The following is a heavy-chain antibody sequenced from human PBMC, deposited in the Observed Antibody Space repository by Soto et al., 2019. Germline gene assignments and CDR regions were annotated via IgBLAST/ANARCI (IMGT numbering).Heavy chain of an antibody. CDR3: GSVFEH. CDR1: GITFTDYW. Sequence: EAQRVESGGGLVQPGGSLRLSCAASGITFTDYWMHWVRQVPGKGLVWVSRINNDGSGTSYADCVKGRFTISRDNAKNTLFLQMNSLGAEDTAVYYCGSVFEHWGQGVLVTVSS. J-gene: IGHJ4*02. V-gene: IGHV3-74*01. CDR2: INNDGSGT.